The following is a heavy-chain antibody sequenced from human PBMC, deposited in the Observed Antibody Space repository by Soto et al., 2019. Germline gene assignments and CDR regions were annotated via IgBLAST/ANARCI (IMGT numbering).Heavy chain of an antibody. V-gene: IGHV1-69*13. Sequence: VASVTVSCKASGGTFSSYAISWVRQAPGQGLEWMGGIIPIFGTANYAQKFQGRVTITADESTSTAYVELSSLRSEDTAVYYCARDDNWFDPWGQGTLVTVSS. CDR2: IIPIFGTA. J-gene: IGHJ5*02. CDR1: GGTFSSYA. CDR3: ARDDNWFDP.